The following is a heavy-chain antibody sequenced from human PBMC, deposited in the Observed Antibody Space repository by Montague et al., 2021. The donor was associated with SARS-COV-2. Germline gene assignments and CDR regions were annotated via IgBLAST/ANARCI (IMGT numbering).Heavy chain of an antibody. CDR3: ARGSRQWLVRPPHYYYFDY. CDR1: GRSFSGYY. D-gene: IGHD6-19*01. V-gene: IGHV4-34*01. CDR2: INHSGST. Sequence: SETLSLTCAVDGRSFSGYYWSWIRQPPGKGLEWIGEINHSGSTNYNPSLKSRVTISVDTSKNQFSLKLRSVTAADTAVYYCARGSRQWLVRPPHYYYFDYWGQGTLVTVSS. J-gene: IGHJ4*02.